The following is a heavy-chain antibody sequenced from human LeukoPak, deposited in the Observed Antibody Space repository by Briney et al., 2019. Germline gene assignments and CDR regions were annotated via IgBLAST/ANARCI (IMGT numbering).Heavy chain of an antibody. V-gene: IGHV1-3*01. CDR2: INAGNGNT. D-gene: IGHD3-3*01. J-gene: IGHJ4*02. Sequence: ASVKVSCKASGYTFTSYAMHWVRQAPGQRLEWMGWINAGNGNTKYSQKFQGRVTITTDESTSTAYMELSSLRSEDTAVYYCARRHHPYDFWSGYLTSWGQGTLVTVSS. CDR1: GYTFTSYA. CDR3: ARRHHPYDFWSGYLTS.